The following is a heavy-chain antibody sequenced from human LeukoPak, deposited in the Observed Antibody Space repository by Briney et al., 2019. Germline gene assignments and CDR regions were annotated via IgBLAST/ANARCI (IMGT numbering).Heavy chain of an antibody. Sequence: SVKVSCKASGGTFSSYAISWVRQAPGQGLEWMGGIIPIFGTANYAQKFQGRVTITADESTSTAYMELSSLRSEDTAVYYCARFLVLSGDYAMWFDPWGQGTLVTVSS. CDR2: IIPIFGTA. D-gene: IGHD4-17*01. J-gene: IGHJ5*02. CDR1: GGTFSSYA. V-gene: IGHV1-69*13. CDR3: ARFLVLSGDYAMWFDP.